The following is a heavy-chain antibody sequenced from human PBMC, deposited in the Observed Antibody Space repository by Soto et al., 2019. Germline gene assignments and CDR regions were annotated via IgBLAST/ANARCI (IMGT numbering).Heavy chain of an antibody. V-gene: IGHV4-34*01. J-gene: IGHJ3*02. CDR3: ARGLAAAGSYAFDI. CDR2: INHSGST. D-gene: IGHD6-13*01. Sequence: SETLSLTCAVYGGSFSGYYWSWIRQPPGKGLEWIGEINHSGSTNYNPSLKSRVTISVDTSKNQFSLKLSSVTAADTAVYYCARGLAAAGSYAFDIWGQGTMVTV. CDR1: GGSFSGYY.